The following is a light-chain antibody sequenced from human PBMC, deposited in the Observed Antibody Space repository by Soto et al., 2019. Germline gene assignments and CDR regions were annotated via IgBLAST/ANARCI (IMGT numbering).Light chain of an antibody. CDR3: QQYGSSPPIT. Sequence: EIVLTQSPGTLSLSPGETATLSCRASQSVSSTYLAWYQQKPGQAXRPLXYGASSRATGIPDRFSGSGSGTDFTLTISRLEPEDFAVYYCQQYGSSPPITFGQGTRLDNK. CDR1: QSVSSTY. V-gene: IGKV3-20*01. CDR2: GAS. J-gene: IGKJ5*01.